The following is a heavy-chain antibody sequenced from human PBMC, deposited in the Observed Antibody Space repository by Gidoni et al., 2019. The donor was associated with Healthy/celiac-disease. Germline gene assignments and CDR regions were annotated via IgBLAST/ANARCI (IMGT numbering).Heavy chain of an antibody. D-gene: IGHD2-15*01. J-gene: IGHJ3*02. Sequence: QVQLVQSGAEVKKPGASVKVSCKASGYTFTSYGISWVRQAPGQGLERMGWISAYNGNTNYAQKLQGRVSMTTDTSTSTAYRELRSLRSDDTAVYYCARAGLGYCSGGSCPDAFDIWGQGTMVTVSS. CDR3: ARAGLGYCSGGSCPDAFDI. CDR1: GYTFTSYG. V-gene: IGHV1-18*01. CDR2: ISAYNGNT.